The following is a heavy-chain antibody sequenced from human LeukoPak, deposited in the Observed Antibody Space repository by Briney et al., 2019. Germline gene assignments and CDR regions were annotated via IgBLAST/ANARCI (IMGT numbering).Heavy chain of an antibody. Sequence: SETLSLTCTVSGGSISSYYWSWIRQPPGKGLEWIGYIYYSGSTNYNPSLKSRVTISVDTSKNQFSLKLSSVTAADTAVYYCARRAAAGTSDYYYGMDVWGQGTTVTVSS. CDR3: ARRAAAGTSDYYYGMDV. CDR2: IYYSGST. CDR1: GGSISSYY. D-gene: IGHD6-13*01. V-gene: IGHV4-59*08. J-gene: IGHJ6*02.